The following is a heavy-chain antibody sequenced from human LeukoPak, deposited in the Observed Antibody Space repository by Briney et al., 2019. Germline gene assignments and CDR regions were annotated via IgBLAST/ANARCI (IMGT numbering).Heavy chain of an antibody. CDR2: INHSGST. V-gene: IGHV4-34*01. CDR3: ARGPGSRAYCSGGSCYTRLNNWFDP. Sequence: SETLSLTCAVYGGSFSGYYWSWIRQPPGKGLEWIGEINHSGSTNYNPSLKSRVTISVDTSKNQFSLKLSSVTAADTAVYYCARGPGSRAYCSGGSCYTRLNNWFDPWGQGTLVTVSS. J-gene: IGHJ5*02. CDR1: GGSFSGYY. D-gene: IGHD2-15*01.